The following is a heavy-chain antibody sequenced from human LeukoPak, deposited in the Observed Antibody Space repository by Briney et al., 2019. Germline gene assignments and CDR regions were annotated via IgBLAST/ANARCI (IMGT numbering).Heavy chain of an antibody. J-gene: IGHJ4*02. CDR2: INTDGTVT. CDR3: ATKQWLAPPPDS. Sequence: GPIPLSSPAPGLPFTKYWMVWVRPAPGKGRESVSRINTDGTVTTYSDSVKGRLTVSRDNADNTIFLQMNSVRDEDTAVYYCATKQWLAPPPDSWGQGTPGTVSS. V-gene: IGHV3-74*01. D-gene: IGHD6-19*01. CDR1: GLPFTKYW.